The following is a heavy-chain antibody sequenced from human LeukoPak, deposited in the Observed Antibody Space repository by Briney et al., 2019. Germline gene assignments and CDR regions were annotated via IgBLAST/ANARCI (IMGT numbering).Heavy chain of an antibody. Sequence: SETLSLTCTVSGGSISSYYWSWIRQPPGKGLEWIGYIYYSGSTNYNPSLKSRVTISVDTSKTQFSLKLSSVTAADTAVYYCERETTVTCYFDSWGQGTLVTVSS. J-gene: IGHJ4*02. CDR2: IYYSGST. D-gene: IGHD4-17*01. CDR1: GGSISSYY. CDR3: ERETTVTCYFDS. V-gene: IGHV4-59*01.